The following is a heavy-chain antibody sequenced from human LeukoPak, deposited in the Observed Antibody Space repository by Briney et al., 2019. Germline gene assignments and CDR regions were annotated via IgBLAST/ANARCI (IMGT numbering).Heavy chain of an antibody. Sequence: GGSLRLSCAASGFTFSSYGMHWVRQAPGKGLEWVAVISYDGSNKYYADSVKGRFTISRDNSKNTLYLQMNSLRAEDTAVYYCAKGGAMVRGVRRDDAFDIWGQGTMVTVSS. J-gene: IGHJ3*02. V-gene: IGHV3-30*18. CDR3: AKGGAMVRGVRRDDAFDI. CDR1: GFTFSSYG. CDR2: ISYDGSNK. D-gene: IGHD3-10*01.